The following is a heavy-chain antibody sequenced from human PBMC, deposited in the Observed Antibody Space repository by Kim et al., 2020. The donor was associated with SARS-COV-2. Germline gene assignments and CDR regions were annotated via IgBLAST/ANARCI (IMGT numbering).Heavy chain of an antibody. V-gene: IGHV1-69*13. CDR3: ARGVSKDYDILTRKGWFDP. J-gene: IGHJ5*02. CDR1: GGTFSSYA. Sequence: SVKVSCKASGGTFSSYAISWVRQAPGQGLEWMGGIIPIFGTANYAQKFQGRVTITADESTSTAYMELSSLRSEDTAVYYCARGVSKDYDILTRKGWFDPWGQGTLVTVSS. CDR2: IIPIFGTA. D-gene: IGHD3-9*01.